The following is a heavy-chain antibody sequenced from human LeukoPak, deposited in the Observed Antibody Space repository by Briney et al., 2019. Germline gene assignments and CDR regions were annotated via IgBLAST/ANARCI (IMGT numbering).Heavy chain of an antibody. CDR3: ARHSSGWYGDY. CDR2: IYYSGST. CDR1: GGSISSSSYY. D-gene: IGHD6-19*01. V-gene: IGHV4-39*01. Sequence: SGTLSLTCTVSGGSISSSSYYWGWIRQPPGKGLEWIGSIYYSGSTYYNPSLKSRVTISVDTSKNQFSLKLSSVTAADTAVYYCARHSSGWYGDYCGQGTLVTVSS. J-gene: IGHJ4*02.